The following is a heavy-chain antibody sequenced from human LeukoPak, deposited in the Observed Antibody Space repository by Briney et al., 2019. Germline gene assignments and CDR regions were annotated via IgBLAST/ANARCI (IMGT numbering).Heavy chain of an antibody. Sequence: GASVKVSCKASGDTFTTYDINWVRQATGQGLEWMGWMNFNSGNTGYAQKFQGRVTMTRDTSISTAYMEVSSLRSEDTAVYYCARGSVTIDCSGGSCYRLDPWGQGTLVTVSS. V-gene: IGHV1-8*01. CDR2: MNFNSGNT. CDR1: GDTFTTYD. J-gene: IGHJ5*02. D-gene: IGHD2-15*01. CDR3: ARGSVTIDCSGGSCYRLDP.